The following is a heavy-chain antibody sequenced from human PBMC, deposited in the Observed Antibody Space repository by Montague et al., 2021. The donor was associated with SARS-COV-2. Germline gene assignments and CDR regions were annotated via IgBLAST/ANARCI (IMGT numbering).Heavy chain of an antibody. CDR3: ARAPYYGPGKPYQFDY. V-gene: IGHV4-38-2*02. CDR2: SYHSGTT. Sequence: ESLSLICTVSGYSINSNYYWGWIRQPPGKGLEWIGCSYHSGTTHYHPSLKSRVTISLDTSNNHFSLKVTSVTAADTAVYYCARAPYYGPGKPYQFDYWGRGTLVTVSS. J-gene: IGHJ4*02. CDR1: GYSINSNYY. D-gene: IGHD3-10*01.